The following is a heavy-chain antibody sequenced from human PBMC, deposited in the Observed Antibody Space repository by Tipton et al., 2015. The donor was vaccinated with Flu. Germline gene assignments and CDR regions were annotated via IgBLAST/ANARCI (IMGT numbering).Heavy chain of an antibody. CDR2: IYYSGST. CDR3: ARIYYYGSGDYYLDS. D-gene: IGHD3-10*01. CDR1: GGSISSSSYY. Sequence: TLSLTCTVSGGSISSSSYYWGWIRQPPGKGLEWIGSIYYSGSTYYNPSLKSRVTISADTSKNKFSLELRSVTAADTAVYYCARIYYYGSGDYYLDSWGQGTLVTVSS. V-gene: IGHV4-39*07. J-gene: IGHJ4*02.